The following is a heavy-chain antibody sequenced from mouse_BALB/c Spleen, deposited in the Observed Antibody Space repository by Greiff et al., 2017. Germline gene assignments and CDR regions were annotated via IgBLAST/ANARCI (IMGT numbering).Heavy chain of an antibody. Sequence: EVKLQESGPGLVKPSQSLSLTCTVTGYSITSDYAWNWIRQFPGNKLEWMGYISYSGSTSYNPSLKSRISITRDTSKNQFFLQLNSVTTEDTATYYCARSLYYRYDAMDYWGQGTSVTVSS. CDR1: GYSITSDYA. CDR3: ARSLYYRYDAMDY. CDR2: ISYSGST. J-gene: IGHJ4*01. D-gene: IGHD2-14*01. V-gene: IGHV3-2*02.